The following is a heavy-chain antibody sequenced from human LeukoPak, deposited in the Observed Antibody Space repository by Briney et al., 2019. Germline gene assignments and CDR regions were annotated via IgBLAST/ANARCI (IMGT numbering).Heavy chain of an antibody. Sequence: GGSLRLSCAASGFTFSTYAMTWVRQAPGKGLEWVSATSGSGGSTYNADSVKGRFTISRDNSKNTLYLQMNSLRAEDTAVYYCAKGLALSYWYFDLWGRGTLVTVSS. CDR1: GFTFSTYA. J-gene: IGHJ2*01. CDR3: AKGLALSYWYFDL. V-gene: IGHV3-23*01. D-gene: IGHD2/OR15-2a*01. CDR2: TSGSGGST.